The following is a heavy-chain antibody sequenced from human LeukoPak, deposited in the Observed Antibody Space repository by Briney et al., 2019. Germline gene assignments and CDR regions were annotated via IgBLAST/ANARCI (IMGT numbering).Heavy chain of an antibody. CDR1: DTSIGSYY. V-gene: IGHV4-59*08. CDR3: ARHGGSWTFDY. Sequence: PSETLSLTCIVSDTSIGSYYWIWLRQPPGKGLEWIGYIDYSGSTNYNPSFKSRVTMSVDTSKNQFSLKLSSVTAADTAVYFCARHGGSWTFDYWGQGTLVTVSS. J-gene: IGHJ4*02. D-gene: IGHD6-13*01. CDR2: IDYSGST.